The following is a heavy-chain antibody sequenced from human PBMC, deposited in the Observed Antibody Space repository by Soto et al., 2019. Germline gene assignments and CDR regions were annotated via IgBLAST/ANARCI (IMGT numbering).Heavy chain of an antibody. CDR3: ARVKYYDSSGLYGMDV. Sequence: GASVTVSWAASGYTSTGCYMHWVRQAPGQGLEWMGWINPNSGGTNYAQKFQGWVTMTRNTSISTAYMELSRLRSDDTAVYYCARVKYYDSSGLYGMDVWGKGTTVTVSS. V-gene: IGHV1-2*04. CDR2: INPNSGGT. CDR1: GYTSTGCY. D-gene: IGHD3-22*01. J-gene: IGHJ6*04.